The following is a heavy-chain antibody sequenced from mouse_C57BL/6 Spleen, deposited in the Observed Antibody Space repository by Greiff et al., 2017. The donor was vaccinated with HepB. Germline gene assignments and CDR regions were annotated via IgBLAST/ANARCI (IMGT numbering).Heavy chain of an antibody. CDR1: GYTFTDYY. D-gene: IGHD2-4*01. Sequence: EVQLVESGPVLVKPGASVKMSCKASGYTFTDYYMNWVKQSHGKSLEWIGVINPYNGGTSYNQKFKGKATLTVDKSSSTAYMELNSLTSEDSAVYYCARGGYDYDEFAYWGQGTLVTVSA. CDR3: ARGGYDYDEFAY. J-gene: IGHJ3*01. CDR2: INPYNGGT. V-gene: IGHV1-19*01.